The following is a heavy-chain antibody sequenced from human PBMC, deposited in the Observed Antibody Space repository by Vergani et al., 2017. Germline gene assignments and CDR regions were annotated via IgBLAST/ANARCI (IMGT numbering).Heavy chain of an antibody. CDR1: GRSISSGSYY. D-gene: IGHD1-14*01. Sequence: QVQLQESGPGLVKPSQTLYLTCTVSGRSISSGSYYWSWIRQPAGKGLEWIGYVEDSGYFNYNPSLKTRVSMSSETSNNQFSLMLSSVTVADTAVYYCASSIVSRNPPDYFDNWGQGTLVTVSS. CDR2: VEDSGYF. V-gene: IGHV4-61*10. J-gene: IGHJ4*02. CDR3: ASSIVSRNPPDYFDN.